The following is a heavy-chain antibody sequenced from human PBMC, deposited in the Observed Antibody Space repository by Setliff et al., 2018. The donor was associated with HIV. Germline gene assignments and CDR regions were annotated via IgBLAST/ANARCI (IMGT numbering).Heavy chain of an antibody. V-gene: IGHV4-4*07. CDR1: GGSVSSFY. CDR3: AKSPVGANGWFDS. CDR2: LYSRGST. J-gene: IGHJ5*01. Sequence: SETLSLTCTVSGGSVSSFYWSWIRQPAEKGLEWIGRLYSRGSTTYNPSLRSRATMSADTSKNLFSLKLRSVTAADTAVYYCAKSPVGANGWFDSWGQGVLVTVSS. D-gene: IGHD1-26*01.